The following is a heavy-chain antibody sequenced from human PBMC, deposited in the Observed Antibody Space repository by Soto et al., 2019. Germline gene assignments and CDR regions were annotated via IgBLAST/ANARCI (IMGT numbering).Heavy chain of an antibody. V-gene: IGHV1-69*01. J-gene: IGHJ4*02. CDR2: IIPIFGTA. CDR1: GGTFSSYA. CDR3: ARLLAYCGGDCYDFDY. Sequence: QVQLVQSGAEVKKPGSSVKVPCKASGGTFSSYAISWVRQAPGQGLEWVGGIIPIFGTANYAQKFQGRVTITADESTSTACMELSSLRSEDTAGYYCARLLAYCGGDCYDFDYWGEGTLVTVSS. D-gene: IGHD2-21*02.